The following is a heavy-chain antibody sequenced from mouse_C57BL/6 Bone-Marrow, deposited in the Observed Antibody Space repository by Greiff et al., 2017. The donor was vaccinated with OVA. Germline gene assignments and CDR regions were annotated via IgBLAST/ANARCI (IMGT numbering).Heavy chain of an antibody. CDR2: IDPSDSET. CDR1: GYTFTSYW. V-gene: IGHV1-52*01. CDR3: ARMGYFTTVLGDY. J-gene: IGHJ2*01. D-gene: IGHD1-1*01. Sequence: VQLQQPGAELVRPGSSVKLSCKASGYTFTSYWMHWVKQRPIQGLEWIGNIDPSDSETHYNQKFKDKATLTVDKSSSTAYMQLSSLTSEDSAVYYCARMGYFTTVLGDYWGQGTTLTVSS.